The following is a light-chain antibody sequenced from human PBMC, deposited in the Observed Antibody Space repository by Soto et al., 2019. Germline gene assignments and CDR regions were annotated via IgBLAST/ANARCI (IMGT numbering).Light chain of an antibody. CDR3: ISSTDRQSYL. J-gene: IGLJ1*01. CDR1: SSDIGSYNH. V-gene: IGLV2-14*03. CDR2: AVS. Sequence: QSALTQPASVSGSPGQSITISCSGTSSDIGSYNHVAWYQQFPGKSPKLMIYAVSDRPSGVSDRFSGSKSGITASLTISGLQTEDEADYYCISSTDRQSYLFGSGIKVNV.